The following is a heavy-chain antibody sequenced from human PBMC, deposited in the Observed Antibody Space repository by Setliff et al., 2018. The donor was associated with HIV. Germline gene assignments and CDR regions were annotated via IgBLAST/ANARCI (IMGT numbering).Heavy chain of an antibody. CDR1: GFTFSNYA. Sequence: GGSLRLSCEASGFTFSNYAMTWVRQAPGKGLEWVSAITGSGGSTYYADPVKDRFTISRDNSKNTVYLQMNSLRAEDTAIYYCAKRRVCNTSCYIVDYMDVWGKGTTVTVSS. D-gene: IGHD2-21*01. J-gene: IGHJ6*03. CDR3: AKRRVCNTSCYIVDYMDV. CDR2: ITGSGGST. V-gene: IGHV3-23*01.